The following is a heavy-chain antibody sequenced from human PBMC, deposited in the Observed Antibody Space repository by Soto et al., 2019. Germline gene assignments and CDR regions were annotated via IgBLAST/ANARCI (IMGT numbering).Heavy chain of an antibody. CDR2: IYWNDDK. CDR3: VHRLDVPGLAFDP. Sequence: SGPTLVNPTQTLRLTCAFSGFSLSASGASVGWIRQPPGKALEWHAYIYWNDDKRYSPSLRSRLTISKDTSKNQVVLTFTNMDPADTGTYYCVHRLDVPGLAFDPWGQGTLVTVSS. CDR1: GFSLSASGAS. D-gene: IGHD3-10*02. J-gene: IGHJ5*02. V-gene: IGHV2-5*01.